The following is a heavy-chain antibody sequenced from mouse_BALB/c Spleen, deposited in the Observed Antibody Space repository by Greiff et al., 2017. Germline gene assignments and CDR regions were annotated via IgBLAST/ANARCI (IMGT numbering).Heavy chain of an antibody. J-gene: IGHJ3*01. CDR2: IYPYNGGT. D-gene: IGHD1-2*01. Sequence: EVQRVESGPELVKPGASVKISCKASGYTFTDYNMHWVKQSHGKSLEWIGYIYPYNGGTGYNQKFKSKATLTVDNSSSTAYMELRSLTSEDSAVYYCARCYYGSPWFAYWGQGTLVTVSA. CDR1: GYTFTDYN. CDR3: ARCYYGSPWFAY. V-gene: IGHV1S29*02.